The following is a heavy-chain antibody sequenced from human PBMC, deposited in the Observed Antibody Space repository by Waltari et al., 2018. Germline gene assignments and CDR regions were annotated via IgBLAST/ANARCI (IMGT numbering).Heavy chain of an antibody. V-gene: IGHV3-43D*03. Sequence: EVQLVESGGVVVQPGGSLRLSCAASGFTFDDYAMHWVRQASGKGLGWVSLISWDGGSTYDADSVKGRFTISRDNSKNSLYLQMNSLRAEDTALYYCAKPNLRIVVVPAAFDYWGQGTLVTVSS. J-gene: IGHJ4*02. D-gene: IGHD2-2*01. CDR2: ISWDGGST. CDR3: AKPNLRIVVVPAAFDY. CDR1: GFTFDDYA.